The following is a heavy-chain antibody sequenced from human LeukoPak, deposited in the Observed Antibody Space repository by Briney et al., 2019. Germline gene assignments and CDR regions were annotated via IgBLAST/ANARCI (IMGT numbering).Heavy chain of an antibody. D-gene: IGHD3-10*01. Sequence: GGSLRLSCAASRFTFSYYAINWVRQAPGKGLEWVAVISHDGSNKYYADSVKGRFTISRDNSKSTLYLQMSSLRAEDTAMYYCARGHYYASGTIDWYFDLWGRGTLVTVSS. J-gene: IGHJ2*01. CDR1: RFTFSYYA. CDR3: ARGHYYASGTIDWYFDL. V-gene: IGHV3-30-3*01. CDR2: ISHDGSNK.